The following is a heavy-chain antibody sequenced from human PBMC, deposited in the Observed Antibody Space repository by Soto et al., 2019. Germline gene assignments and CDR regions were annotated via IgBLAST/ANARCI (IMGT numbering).Heavy chain of an antibody. V-gene: IGHV3-23*01. CDR1: GFTFSSYA. J-gene: IGHJ5*02. D-gene: IGHD6-6*01. CDR3: AKDGYGSSSSQWFDP. Sequence: PGGSLRLSCAASGFTFSSYAMSWVRQAPGKGLEWVSAISGSGGSTYYADSVKGRFTISRDNSKNTLYLQMNSLRAEDTAVYYCAKDGYGSSSSQWFDPWGQGTLVTVSS. CDR2: ISGSGGST.